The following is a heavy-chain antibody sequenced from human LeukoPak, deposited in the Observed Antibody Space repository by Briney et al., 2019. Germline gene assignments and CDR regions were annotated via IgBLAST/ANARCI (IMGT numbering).Heavy chain of an antibody. CDR2: IVSNGGNT. Sequence: GGSLRLSCAASGLTFSSHAMHWVRQAPGRGLEYVSAIVSNGGNTYYADSVRGRFTISRDNSKDTVYLQMGSLRPEDTAVYYCARGGYYAASDIWGQGALVTVSS. CDR3: ARGGYYAASDI. D-gene: IGHD3-3*01. V-gene: IGHV3-64*02. CDR1: GLTFSSHA. J-gene: IGHJ4*02.